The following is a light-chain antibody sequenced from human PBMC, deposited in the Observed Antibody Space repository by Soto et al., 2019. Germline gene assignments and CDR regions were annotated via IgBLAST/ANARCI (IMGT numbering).Light chain of an antibody. Sequence: QSALTQPASVSGSPGQSITISCSGTSSDVGFYNYVSWFQQYPGKAPKLMIFEVTNRPSGVSDRFSGSKSDNTASLTISGLQADDEADYFCTSYTTVSTWVFGGGTKLTVL. J-gene: IGLJ3*02. V-gene: IGLV2-14*01. CDR2: EVT. CDR3: TSYTTVSTWV. CDR1: SSDVGFYNY.